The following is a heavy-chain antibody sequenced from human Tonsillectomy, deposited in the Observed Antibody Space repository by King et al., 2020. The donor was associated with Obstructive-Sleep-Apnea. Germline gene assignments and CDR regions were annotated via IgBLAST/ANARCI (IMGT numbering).Heavy chain of an antibody. J-gene: IGHJ4*02. D-gene: IGHD7-27*01. CDR2: LSYDGTNK. V-gene: IGHV3-30-3*01. CDR1: VFTFSSYA. Sequence: VQLVESGGGVVQPGRSLRLYCAASVFTFSSYAMQWVRQAPGKGLEWVAVLSYDGTNKYYADSVKGRFTISRDNSKNTLYLQMNSLRAEDTAVYYCARLAPELTGDQDGYFDYWGQGTLVTVSS. CDR3: ARLAPELTGDQDGYFDY.